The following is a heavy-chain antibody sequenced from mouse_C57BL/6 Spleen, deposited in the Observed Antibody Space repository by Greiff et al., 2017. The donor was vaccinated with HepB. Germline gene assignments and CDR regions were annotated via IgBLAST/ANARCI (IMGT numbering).Heavy chain of an antibody. CDR2: INPSTGGT. V-gene: IGHV1-42*01. J-gene: IGHJ2*01. Sequence: VQGVESGPELVKPGASVKISCKASGYSFTGYYMNWVKQSPEKSLEWIGEINPSTGGTTYNQKFKAKATLTVDKSSSTAYMQLKSLTSEDSAVYYCASNYYFDYWGQGTTLTVSS. CDR1: GYSFTGYY. CDR3: ASNYYFDY. D-gene: IGHD1-3*01.